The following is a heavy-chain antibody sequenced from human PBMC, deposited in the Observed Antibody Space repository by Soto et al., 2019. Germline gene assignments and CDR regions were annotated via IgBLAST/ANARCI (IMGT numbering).Heavy chain of an antibody. CDR3: AKDGGLEYCGGDCYRSYYGMDV. CDR1: GFTFSSYG. D-gene: IGHD2-21*02. V-gene: IGHV3-30*18. Sequence: QVQLVESGGGVVQPGRSLRLSCAASGFTFSSYGMHWVRQAPGKGLEWVAVISYDGSNKYYADSVKGRFTISRDNSKNTLYLQMNSLRAEDTAVYYCAKDGGLEYCGGDCYRSYYGMDVWGQGTPVTVSS. J-gene: IGHJ6*02. CDR2: ISYDGSNK.